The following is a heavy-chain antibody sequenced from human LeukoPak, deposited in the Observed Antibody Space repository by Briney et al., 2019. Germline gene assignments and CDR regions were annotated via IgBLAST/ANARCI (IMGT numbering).Heavy chain of an antibody. CDR3: ASLRYFDWLPT. J-gene: IGHJ5*02. V-gene: IGHV4-30-2*01. CDR2: IYHGGNT. D-gene: IGHD3-9*01. Sequence: PSQTLSLTCNVSGGSISSDAYYWSWFRQPPGMGLEWIGHIYHGGNTFYTPSLQSRVTISLDRSKNQISLKVTSVTVADTALYYCASLRYFDWLPTWGQGTLVTVSP. CDR1: GGSISSDAYY.